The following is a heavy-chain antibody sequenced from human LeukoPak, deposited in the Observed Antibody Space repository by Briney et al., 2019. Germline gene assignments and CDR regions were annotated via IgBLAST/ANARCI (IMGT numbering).Heavy chain of an antibody. CDR1: GGSFSGYY. CDR2: INHSGST. D-gene: IGHD3-3*01. Sequence: PSETLSLTCAVYGGSFSGYYWSWIRQPPGKGLEWIGEINHSGSTNYNPSLKSRVTISVDTSKNQFSLKLSSVTAADTAVYYCARAGVNPPYFWSGAHGHYYYGMDVWGQGTTVTVSS. CDR3: ARAGVNPPYFWSGAHGHYYYGMDV. V-gene: IGHV4-34*01. J-gene: IGHJ6*02.